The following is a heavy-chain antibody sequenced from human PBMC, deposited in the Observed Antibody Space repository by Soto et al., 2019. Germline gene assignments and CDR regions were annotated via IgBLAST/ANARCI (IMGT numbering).Heavy chain of an antibody. CDR3: AREYRSSSGRFDN. CDR1: GGSFSSYA. CDR2: IIPIFGTP. D-gene: IGHD6-6*01. J-gene: IGHJ4*02. V-gene: IGHV1-69*01. Sequence: QVQLVQSGAEVKKPGSSVKVSCKASGGSFSSYAISWVRQAPGQGLEWMGGIIPIFGTPSYAQKFQGRVTITADESTSTAYMELSNLRSEDTAVYYCAREYRSSSGRFDNWGQGTLVTVSS.